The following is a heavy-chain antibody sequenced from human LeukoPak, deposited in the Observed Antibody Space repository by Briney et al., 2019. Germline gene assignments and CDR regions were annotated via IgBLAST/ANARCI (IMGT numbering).Heavy chain of an antibody. V-gene: IGHV4-4*02. D-gene: IGHD1-26*01. Sequence: SETLSLTCAVSGGSISSSNWGSWVRQPPGQGLEWIGEIYHSGSTNYNPSLKSRVTISVDKSKNQFSLKLSSVTAADTAVYYCARMRIVGAAGFDYWGQGTLVTVSS. J-gene: IGHJ4*02. CDR1: GGSISSSNW. CDR3: ARMRIVGAAGFDY. CDR2: IYHSGST.